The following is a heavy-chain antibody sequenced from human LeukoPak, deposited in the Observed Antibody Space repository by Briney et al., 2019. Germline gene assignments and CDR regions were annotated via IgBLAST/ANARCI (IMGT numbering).Heavy chain of an antibody. D-gene: IGHD3-22*01. Sequence: PGGSLSLSCAASGFTFDDYAMHWVRQAPGRGLEWVCLISWYGGSTHYADSVKGRFIISRDNAKNSLHRQMNSLRAEDTAVYYCARDPRHYYDSRGYFRYYNYYMDVWGKGTTVAVSS. V-gene: IGHV3-43D*03. CDR2: ISWYGGST. CDR3: ARDPRHYYDSRGYFRYYNYYMDV. J-gene: IGHJ6*03. CDR1: GFTFDDYA.